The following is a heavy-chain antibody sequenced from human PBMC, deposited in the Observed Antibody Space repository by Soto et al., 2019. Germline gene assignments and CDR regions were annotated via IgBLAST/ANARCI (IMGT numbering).Heavy chain of an antibody. V-gene: IGHV4-59*01. Sequence: SETLSLTCTVSGGSISSYYWSWIRQPPGKGLEWIGYIYYSGSTNYNPSLKSRVTISVDTSKNQFSLKLSSVTAADTAGYYCASRYGPSEFDHWGQGSLVTVSS. J-gene: IGHJ4*02. CDR1: GGSISSYY. CDR3: ASRYGPSEFDH. D-gene: IGHD3-9*01. CDR2: IYYSGST.